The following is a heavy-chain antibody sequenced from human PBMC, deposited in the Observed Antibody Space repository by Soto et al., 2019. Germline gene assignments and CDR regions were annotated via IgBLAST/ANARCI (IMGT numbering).Heavy chain of an antibody. CDR2: ISYSGTT. D-gene: IGHD1-7*01. V-gene: IGHV4-39*01. Sequence: QLQLQESGPGLVKPSETLSLTCTVSGDSINNNNYYWGWVRQPPGKGLEWIASISYSGTTDYNPSLKTRLTESVDTSRNQFALKLTSVTAADTAIYYCARQKLDVPAFFDSWGRGTLVNVSS. CDR3: ARQKLDVPAFFDS. CDR1: GDSINNNNYY. J-gene: IGHJ4*02.